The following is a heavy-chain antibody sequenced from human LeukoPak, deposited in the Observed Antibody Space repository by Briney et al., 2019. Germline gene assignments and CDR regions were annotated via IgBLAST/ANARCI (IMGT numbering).Heavy chain of an antibody. CDR3: ARENYDYSGDSFAFDI. D-gene: IGHD4-23*01. J-gene: IGHJ3*02. CDR2: IRSDGSTT. Sequence: GSLRLSCAASGFTFSTYWMHWVRHAPGKGLVWVSRIRSDGSTTDYADSVKGLFIISRDKAKNTLYLQMNSLRAEDTAVYYCARENYDYSGDSFAFDIWGRGTVVTVSS. V-gene: IGHV3-74*01. CDR1: GFTFSTYW.